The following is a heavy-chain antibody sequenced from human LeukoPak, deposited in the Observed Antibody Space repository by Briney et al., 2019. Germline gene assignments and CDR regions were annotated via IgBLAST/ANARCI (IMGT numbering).Heavy chain of an antibody. CDR1: GFPFSSSG. V-gene: IGHV3-30*02. J-gene: IGHJ1*01. CDR2: IHADGNSK. CDR3: ARSLIAREYFQH. Sequence: PGGSLRLSCAASGFPFSSSGMHWVRQAPGKGLEWVTFIHADGNSKYYADSVEGRFTVSRDSPKNTLSLQMNSLRVEDTAVYYCARSLIAREYFQHWGQGTLVTVSS. D-gene: IGHD6-6*01.